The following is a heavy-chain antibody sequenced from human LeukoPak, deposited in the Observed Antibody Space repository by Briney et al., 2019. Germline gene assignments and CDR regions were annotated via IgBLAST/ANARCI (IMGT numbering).Heavy chain of an antibody. Sequence: ASVKVSCKASGYTFTSYGISWVRQAPGQGLEWMGWISAYNGNTNYAQKFQGRVTITADKSTSTAYMELSSLRSEDTAVYYCASSAGWLPRPYNWFDPWGQGTLVTVSS. J-gene: IGHJ5*02. D-gene: IGHD3-22*01. CDR3: ASSAGWLPRPYNWFDP. V-gene: IGHV1-18*01. CDR1: GYTFTSYG. CDR2: ISAYNGNT.